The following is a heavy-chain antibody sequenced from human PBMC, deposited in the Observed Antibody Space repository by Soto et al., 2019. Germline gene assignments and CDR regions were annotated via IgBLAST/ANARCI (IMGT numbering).Heavy chain of an antibody. D-gene: IGHD1-7*01. V-gene: IGHV1-2*02. CDR1: GYTFTGYY. CDR3: ARASGTTRVRFWFDP. J-gene: IGHJ5*02. CDR2: INPNSGGT. Sequence: ASVKVSCKASGYTFTGYYMHWVRQAPGQGLEWMGWINPNSGGTNYAQKFQGRVTMTRDTSISTAYMELSRLRSDDTAVYYCARASGTTRVRFWFDPWGQGALVTVSS.